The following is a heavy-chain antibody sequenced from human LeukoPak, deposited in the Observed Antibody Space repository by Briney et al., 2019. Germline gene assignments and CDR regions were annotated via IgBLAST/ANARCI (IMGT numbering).Heavy chain of an antibody. D-gene: IGHD2-2*01. Sequence: ASVKVSCKASGYTLTSYGVSWVRQAPGQGLEWMGWISAYNGNTNYAQKLQGRVTMTTDTSTSTAYMELRSLRSDDTAVYYCAREIVDLGYCSSTSCYLNYYYGMDVWGQGTTVTVSS. CDR3: AREIVDLGYCSSTSCYLNYYYGMDV. CDR2: ISAYNGNT. CDR1: GYTLTSYG. J-gene: IGHJ6*02. V-gene: IGHV1-18*01.